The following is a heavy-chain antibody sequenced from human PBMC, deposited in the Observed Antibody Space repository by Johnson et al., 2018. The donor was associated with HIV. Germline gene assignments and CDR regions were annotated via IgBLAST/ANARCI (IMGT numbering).Heavy chain of an antibody. Sequence: EVQLVESGGGLVQPGGSLRLSCAASGFTFDDYAMHWVRQAPGKGLEWVSGISWNSGSIGYADSVKGRFTISRDNAKNTVYLQMNSLRAEDTAVYYCANWAYYYGSGYAFDIWGQGTMVTVSS. CDR3: ANWAYYYGSGYAFDI. J-gene: IGHJ3*02. CDR1: GFTFDDYA. CDR2: ISWNSGSI. V-gene: IGHV3-9*01. D-gene: IGHD3-10*01.